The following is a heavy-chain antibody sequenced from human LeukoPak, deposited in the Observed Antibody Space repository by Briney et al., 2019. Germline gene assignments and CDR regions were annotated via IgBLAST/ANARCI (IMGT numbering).Heavy chain of an antibody. CDR2: IYYSGNT. CDR3: ARYEGISLAGNAFDI. Sequence: SETLSLTCTVSGGSISSYYWNWIRQPPGKGLEWIGYIYYSGNTNYNPSLKSRVTISVDTSKNQFSLKLTSVTAADTAVYYCARYEGISLAGNAFDIWGQGTMVTVSS. CDR1: GGSISSYY. V-gene: IGHV4-59*01. D-gene: IGHD3-10*01. J-gene: IGHJ3*02.